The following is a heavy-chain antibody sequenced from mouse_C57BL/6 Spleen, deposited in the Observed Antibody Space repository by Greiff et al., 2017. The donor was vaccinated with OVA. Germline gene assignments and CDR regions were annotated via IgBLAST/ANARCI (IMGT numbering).Heavy chain of an antibody. CDR3: ASDRGDYGFAY. D-gene: IGHD2-4*01. CDR2: IWGVGST. V-gene: IGHV2-6*01. J-gene: IGHJ3*01. CDR1: GFSLTSYG. Sequence: LQESGPGLVAPSQSLSITCTVSGFSLTSYGVDWVRQSPGKGLEWLGVIWGVGSTNYNSALKSRLSISKDNSKSQVFLKMNSLQTDDTAMYYCASDRGDYGFAYWGQGTLVTVSA.